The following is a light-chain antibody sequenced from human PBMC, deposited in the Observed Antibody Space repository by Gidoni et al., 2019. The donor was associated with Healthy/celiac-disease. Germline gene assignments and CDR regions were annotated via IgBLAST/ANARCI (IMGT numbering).Light chain of an antibody. Sequence: IVLTQSPGTLSLSPGERATLPCRASQSVSSSYLAWYQQKPGQAPRLLIYGASSRATGIPDRFRGSGSGTDFTLTISRLEPEDFAVYYCQQYGSSSWTFGQGTKVEIK. CDR2: GAS. J-gene: IGKJ1*01. V-gene: IGKV3-20*01. CDR3: QQYGSSSWT. CDR1: QSVSSSY.